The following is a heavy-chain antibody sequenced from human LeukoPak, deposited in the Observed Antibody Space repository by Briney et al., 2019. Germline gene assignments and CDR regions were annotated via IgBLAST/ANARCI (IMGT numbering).Heavy chain of an antibody. J-gene: IGHJ4*02. D-gene: IGHD3-10*01. CDR2: IYYSGGA. V-gene: IGHV4-59*08. Sequence: LSETLSLTCTVSGGSISTYYWTWIRQPPGKGLEWIGYIYYSGGANHNPSFQGRVAISVDSSKNQFSLRLNSVTAADTAVYFCARITPLVRFGELFHPFDYWGQGTLVTVSS. CDR3: ARITPLVRFGELFHPFDY. CDR1: GGSISTYY.